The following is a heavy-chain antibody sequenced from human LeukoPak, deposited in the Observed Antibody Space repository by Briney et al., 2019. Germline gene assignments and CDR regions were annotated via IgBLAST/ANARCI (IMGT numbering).Heavy chain of an antibody. J-gene: IGHJ4*02. CDR1: GYTFTGYY. D-gene: IGHD6-13*01. CDR3: AAIAYSSSWFSLGDF. V-gene: IGHV1-2*02. CDR2: IHPNSGGT. Sequence: ASLKDSCQASGYTFTGYYMRWLRQAPGQGLDWMGWIHPNSGGTNCAQKFRGRVTMARDTSISAAYVVLSRLTSDDTAVYYCAAIAYSSSWFSLGDFWGQGTLVTVSS.